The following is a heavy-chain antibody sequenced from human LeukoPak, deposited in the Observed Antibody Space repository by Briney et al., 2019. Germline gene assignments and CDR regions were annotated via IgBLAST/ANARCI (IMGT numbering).Heavy chain of an antibody. CDR1: GFTFSDYY. CDR3: ARDSTSPIIFGVLHYYGMDV. D-gene: IGHD3-3*02. CDR2: ISRSGSTI. V-gene: IGHV3-11*01. Sequence: GGSLRLSCAASGFTFSDYYMSWIRQAPGKGLEWVSYISRSGSTIYYADSVKGRFTISRDNAKNSLYLQMNSLRAEDTAVYYCARDSTSPIIFGVLHYYGMDVWGQGTTVTVSS. J-gene: IGHJ6*02.